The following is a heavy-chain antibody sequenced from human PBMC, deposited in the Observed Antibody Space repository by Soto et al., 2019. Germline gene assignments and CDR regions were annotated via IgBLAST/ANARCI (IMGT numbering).Heavy chain of an antibody. CDR2: ISGYNGNT. CDR1: GYTFNMHG. Sequence: GASVKVSCKASGYTFNMHGISWVRQAPGQGLEWMGWISGYNGNTDYAQKLQGRVTLTTDTSTSTAYMELRSLRPDDTAVYYCAREQYYYERYGNHGDEFYCRSRGNLVTVSS. CDR3: AREQYYYERYGNHGDEFYC. J-gene: IGHJ4*02. D-gene: IGHD3-22*01. V-gene: IGHV1-18*01.